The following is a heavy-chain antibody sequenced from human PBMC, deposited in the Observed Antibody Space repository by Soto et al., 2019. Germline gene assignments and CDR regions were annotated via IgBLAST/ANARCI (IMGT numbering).Heavy chain of an antibody. CDR3: AKGGVGSTSGWFDR. J-gene: IGHJ5*02. CDR2: ITAYNGNT. V-gene: IGHV1-18*01. Sequence: QVQLVQSGAEVKKPGASVIVSCKASGYIFTSYAISWVRQAPGQGLEWMGWITAYNGNTNYAQNLQGRVTVTTDSSATTAYTELRSTRSDDTAVYYGAKGGVGSTSGWFDRRGQGTLVIVSS. CDR1: GYIFTSYA. D-gene: IGHD3-10*01.